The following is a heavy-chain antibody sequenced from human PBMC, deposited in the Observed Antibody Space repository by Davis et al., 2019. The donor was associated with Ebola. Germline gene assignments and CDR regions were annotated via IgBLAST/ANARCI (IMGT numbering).Heavy chain of an antibody. Sequence: PGGSLRLSCAGSQFNFTGAWMNWVHQAPGKGLEWVASTNPDASEKYYVDSARGRFTISRDNAKNSLYLQMNSLRAEDTAVYYCATAAAPNFDYWGQGTLVTVSS. CDR3: ATAAAPNFDY. CDR1: QFNFTGAW. V-gene: IGHV3-7*01. D-gene: IGHD6-13*01. CDR2: TNPDASEK. J-gene: IGHJ4*02.